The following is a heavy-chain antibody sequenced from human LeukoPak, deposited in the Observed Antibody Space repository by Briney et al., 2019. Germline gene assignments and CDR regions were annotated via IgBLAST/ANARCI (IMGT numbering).Heavy chain of an antibody. CDR3: ARVYVTAAFDY. V-gene: IGHV3-74*01. Sequence: GGSLRLSRAASGFTFSSYWMHWVRQAPGKGLVWVSRINSDGSSTSYADSVKGRFTISRDNAKNTLYLQMNSLRAEDTAVYYCARVYVTAAFDYWGQGTLVTVSS. D-gene: IGHD2-21*02. CDR1: GFTFSSYW. J-gene: IGHJ4*02. CDR2: INSDGSST.